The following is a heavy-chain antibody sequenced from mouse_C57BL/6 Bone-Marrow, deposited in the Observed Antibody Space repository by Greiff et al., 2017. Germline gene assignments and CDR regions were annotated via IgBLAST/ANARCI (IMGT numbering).Heavy chain of an antibody. D-gene: IGHD1-1*01. CDR3: ASRGYGSSYFDY. V-gene: IGHV1-55*01. J-gene: IGHJ2*01. CDR1: GYTFTSYW. Sequence: QVQLQQPGAELVKPGASVKMSCKASGYTFTSYWITWVKQRPGQGLEWIGDIYPGSGSTNYNEKFKSKATLTVDTSSSTAYVQLSSLTSEDSAVYYCASRGYGSSYFDYWGQGTTLTVSS. CDR2: IYPGSGST.